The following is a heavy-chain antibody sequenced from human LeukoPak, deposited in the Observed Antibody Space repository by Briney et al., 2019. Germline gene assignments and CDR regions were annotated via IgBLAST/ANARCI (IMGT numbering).Heavy chain of an antibody. CDR2: IYSTGTT. V-gene: IGHV4-4*07. CDR1: GGSMNQYY. Sequence: SETLSLTCTVSGGSMNQYYWSWIRQPAGKGLEWIGRIYSTGTTYYKPSLKSRVTMSVDTSKNQFSLNLNSVTAADTAVYYCARGDNSIASFDYWGQGTLVTVSP. J-gene: IGHJ4*02. D-gene: IGHD4-23*01. CDR3: ARGDNSIASFDY.